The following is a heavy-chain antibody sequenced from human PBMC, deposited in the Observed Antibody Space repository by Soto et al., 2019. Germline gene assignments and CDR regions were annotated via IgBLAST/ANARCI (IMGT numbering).Heavy chain of an antibody. J-gene: IGHJ6*03. CDR2: ISSSSSTI. CDR1: GFTFSSYS. CDR3: ARGSSSSGAYYMDV. D-gene: IGHD6-25*01. Sequence: GGSLRLSCAASGFTFSSYSINWVRQAPGKGLEWVSYISSSSSTIYYADSVKGRFTISRDNAKNSLYLQMNSLRAEDTAVYYCARGSSSSGAYYMDVWGKGTTVTVSS. V-gene: IGHV3-48*01.